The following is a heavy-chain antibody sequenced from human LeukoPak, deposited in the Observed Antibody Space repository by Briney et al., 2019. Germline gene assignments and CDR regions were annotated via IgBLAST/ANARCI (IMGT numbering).Heavy chain of an antibody. CDR1: GFTFSDYG. J-gene: IGHJ3*02. D-gene: IGHD3-22*01. V-gene: IGHV3-30*02. Sequence: GGSLRLSCAASGFTFSDYGMHWVRQAPGKGLEWMAFIRYDGSNKFYADSLKGRFTISRDNSKNTVYLQMNSLRAEDTAVYYCATSLVVLITHDAFDIWGQGTMVTVSS. CDR2: IRYDGSNK. CDR3: ATSLVVLITHDAFDI.